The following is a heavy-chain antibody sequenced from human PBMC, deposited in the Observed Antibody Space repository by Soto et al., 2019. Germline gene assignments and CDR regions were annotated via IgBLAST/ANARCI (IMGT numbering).Heavy chain of an antibody. Sequence: ASVKVSCKASGYTFTSYDINWVRQATGQGLEWMGWMNPNSGNTGYAQKFQGRVTMTRNTSISTAYMEPSSLRSEDTAVYYCGRGTVPAVMRDYYYYYYMDVWGKGSTVTVSS. CDR1: GYTFTSYD. J-gene: IGHJ6*03. CDR2: MNPNSGNT. V-gene: IGHV1-8*01. D-gene: IGHD2-2*01. CDR3: GRGTVPAVMRDYYYYYYMDV.